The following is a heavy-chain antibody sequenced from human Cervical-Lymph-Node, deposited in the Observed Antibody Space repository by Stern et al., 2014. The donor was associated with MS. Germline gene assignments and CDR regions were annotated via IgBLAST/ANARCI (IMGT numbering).Heavy chain of an antibody. CDR1: GYTFTNYW. J-gene: IGHJ4*02. V-gene: IGHV5-51*03. CDR3: ARLYSGSYSFDY. D-gene: IGHD1-26*01. CDR2: IYPGDSDT. Sequence: EVQLEESGAEVKKPGESLKISCKGSGYTFTNYWIGWVRQMPGKGLECMGIIYPGDSDTRYRPSFQGQVTISADKSISTAYLQWSSLKASDTAMYYCARLYSGSYSFDYWGQGTLVTVSS.